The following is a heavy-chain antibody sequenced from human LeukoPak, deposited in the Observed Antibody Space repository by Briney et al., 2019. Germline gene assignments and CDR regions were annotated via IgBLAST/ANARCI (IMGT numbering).Heavy chain of an antibody. CDR2: SNYSGGT. CDR1: GGSISSTSYY. D-gene: IGHD2-15*01. CDR3: ARRGPYCSGGSCYSGNWFDP. J-gene: IGHJ5*02. Sequence: SETLSLTCTVSGGSISSTSYYWVWIRQPPGKGWEWIGSSNYSGGTYYNPSLKSRVTIFVDTSKNQFSLKLSSVTAADTAVYYCARRGPYCSGGSCYSGNWFDPWGQGTLVTVSS. V-gene: IGHV4-39*01.